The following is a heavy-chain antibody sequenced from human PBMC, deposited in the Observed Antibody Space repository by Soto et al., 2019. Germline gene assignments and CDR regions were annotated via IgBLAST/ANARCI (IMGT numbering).Heavy chain of an antibody. CDR1: GFSVSSKY. CDR3: ARDAHDGSGPFDY. V-gene: IGHV3-53*01. D-gene: IGHD3-22*01. Sequence: GGSLRLSCAASGFSVSSKYMSWVRQAPGKGLEWVSVIFSNGGTYYADSVKGRFTISRDNSKNTLYLQMNSLRADDTAVYYCARDAHDGSGPFDYWGQGTLVTVSS. CDR2: IFSNGGT. J-gene: IGHJ4*02.